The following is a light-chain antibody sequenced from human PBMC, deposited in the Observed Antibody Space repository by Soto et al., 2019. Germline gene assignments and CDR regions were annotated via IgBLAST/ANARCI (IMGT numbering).Light chain of an antibody. CDR3: QQYDSSPPFALT. V-gene: IGKV3-20*01. Sequence: EIVLTQSPGTLSLSPGERATLSCRASQSVSISYLAWYQQRPGQAPRLLIYGASSRATGIPDRFSGSGSGTDFTLTINRLEPEDFAAYYCQQYDSSPPFALTVGGGTKVDIK. J-gene: IGKJ4*01. CDR2: GAS. CDR1: QSVSISY.